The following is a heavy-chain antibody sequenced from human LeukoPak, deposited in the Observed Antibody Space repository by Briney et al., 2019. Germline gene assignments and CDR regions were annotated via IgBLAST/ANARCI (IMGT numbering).Heavy chain of an antibody. CDR3: AKERDTAMVTIDY. CDR1: GFIFSSYG. D-gene: IGHD5-18*01. V-gene: IGHV3-30*02. CDR2: IRYDGSNK. J-gene: IGHJ4*02. Sequence: GGSLRLSCAASGFIFSSYGMHWVRQAPGKGLEWVAFIRYDGSNKYYADSVKGRFTISRDNSKNTLYLQMNSLRAEDTAVYYCAKERDTAMVTIDYWGQGTQVTVSS.